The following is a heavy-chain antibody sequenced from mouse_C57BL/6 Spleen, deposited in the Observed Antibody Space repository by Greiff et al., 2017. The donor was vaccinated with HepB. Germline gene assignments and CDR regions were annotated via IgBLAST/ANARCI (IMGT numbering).Heavy chain of an antibody. CDR1: GYTFTSYT. CDR3: ARTGFLYFDY. CDR2: INPSTGYT. D-gene: IGHD4-1*01. J-gene: IGHJ2*01. V-gene: IGHV1-4*01. Sequence: VKLQQSGAELARPGASVKMSCKASGYTFTSYTMHWVKQRPGQGLEWIGYINPSTGYTKYTQKFKGKATFTTDKSSSTAHMQLSSLTSEDSAFYYCARTGFLYFDYWGQGTTLTVSS.